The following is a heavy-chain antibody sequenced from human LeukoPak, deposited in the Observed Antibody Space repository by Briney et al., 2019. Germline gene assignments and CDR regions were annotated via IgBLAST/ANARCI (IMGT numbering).Heavy chain of an antibody. D-gene: IGHD3-22*01. V-gene: IGHV3-48*01. CDR2: ISSSSSTI. Sequence: GGSLRLSCAASGFTFSSYSMNWVRQAPGKGLEWVSYISSSSSTIYYADSVKGRFTISRDNATNSLYLQMNSLRAEDTALYYCASPGHYYDSSGYSDYWGQGTLVTVSS. J-gene: IGHJ4*02. CDR3: ASPGHYYDSSGYSDY. CDR1: GFTFSSYS.